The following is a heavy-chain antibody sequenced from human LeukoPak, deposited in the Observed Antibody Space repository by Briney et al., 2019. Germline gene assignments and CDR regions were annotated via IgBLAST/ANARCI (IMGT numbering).Heavy chain of an antibody. CDR3: AREHDYGDFDY. CDR1: GYTFTSNY. J-gene: IGHJ4*02. Sequence: ASVKVSCKASGYTFTSNYIHWVRQAPGQGLEWMGMIYPRDGSTSYAQKFQGRVTVTRDTSTSTVHMELSGLRSEDTAVYYCAREHDYGDFDYWGQGTLVTVSS. D-gene: IGHD4-17*01. CDR2: IYPRDGST. V-gene: IGHV1-46*01.